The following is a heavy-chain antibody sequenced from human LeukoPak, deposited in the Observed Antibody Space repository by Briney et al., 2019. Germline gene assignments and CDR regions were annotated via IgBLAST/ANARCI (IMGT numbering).Heavy chain of an antibody. D-gene: IGHD3-22*01. V-gene: IGHV1-18*01. CDR3: ARPDSSGYGYYYGMDV. CDR2: ISAYNGNT. J-gene: IGHJ6*02. Sequence: ASVKVSCKASGYTFPSSGISWVRQAPGQGLEWMGWISAYNGNTIYAQKFQGRVAITTDTSTSTAYMELRSLRSDDTAVYYCARPDSSGYGYYYGMDVWGQGTTVTVSS. CDR1: GYTFPSSG.